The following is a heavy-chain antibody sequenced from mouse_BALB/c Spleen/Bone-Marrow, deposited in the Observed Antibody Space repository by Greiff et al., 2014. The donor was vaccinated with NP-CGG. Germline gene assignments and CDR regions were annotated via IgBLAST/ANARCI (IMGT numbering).Heavy chain of an antibody. CDR1: GFTFSTYG. D-gene: IGHD4-1*01. J-gene: IGHJ4*01. V-gene: IGHV5-6*01. Sequence: EVQLQQSGGDFVKPGGSLKLSCAASGFTFSTYGMSWVRQTPDKRLEWVATISSGGGYTYYPDSVKGRFTISRDNAKNTLYLQMSSLKSEDTAMYYCTRQGNWDHYAMDYRGQGTSVTVSS. CDR2: ISSGGGYT. CDR3: TRQGNWDHYAMDY.